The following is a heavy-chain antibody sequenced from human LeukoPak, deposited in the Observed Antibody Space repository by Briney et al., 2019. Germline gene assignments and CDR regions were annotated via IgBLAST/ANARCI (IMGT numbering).Heavy chain of an antibody. J-gene: IGHJ5*02. Sequence: PSETLSLTCTVSGGSVSSGSYYWSWIRQPPGKGLEWIGYSYYSGSTNYNTSLKSRVTIPVDTSKNQFSLKLSSVTAADTAVYYCARDRGSGYCSSTSCPTYNWFDPWGQGTLVTVSS. CDR1: GGSVSSGSYY. D-gene: IGHD2-2*01. V-gene: IGHV4-61*01. CDR3: ARDRGSGYCSSTSCPTYNWFDP. CDR2: SYYSGST.